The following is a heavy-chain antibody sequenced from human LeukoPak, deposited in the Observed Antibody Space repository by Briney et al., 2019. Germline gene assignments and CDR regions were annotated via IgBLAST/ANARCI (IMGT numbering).Heavy chain of an antibody. V-gene: IGHV1-2*02. CDR1: GYTFTGYY. Sequence: GASVKVSCKASGYTFTGYYMHWVRQAPGQGLEWMGWINPNSGGTNYAQKFQGRVTMTRDTSISTAYMGLRSLRSDDTAVYYCARVRDYGGIGEDYWGQGTLVTVS. CDR3: ARVRDYGGIGEDY. CDR2: INPNSGGT. J-gene: IGHJ4*02. D-gene: IGHD3-16*01.